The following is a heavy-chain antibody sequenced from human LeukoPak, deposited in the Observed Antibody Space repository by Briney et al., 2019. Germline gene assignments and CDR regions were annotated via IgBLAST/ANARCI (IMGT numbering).Heavy chain of an antibody. D-gene: IGHD3-22*01. CDR3: AKDTTIYDSSGYYPQFDY. V-gene: IGHV3-30*02. CDR1: GFTFSSYG. CDR2: IRYDGSNK. J-gene: IGHJ4*02. Sequence: GGSLRLSCAASGFTFSSYGMHWVRQAPGKGLEWVAFIRYDGSNKYYADSVKGRFTISRDNSKNTLYLQMNSLRAEDTAVYYCAKDTTIYDSSGYYPQFDYWGQGTLVTVSS.